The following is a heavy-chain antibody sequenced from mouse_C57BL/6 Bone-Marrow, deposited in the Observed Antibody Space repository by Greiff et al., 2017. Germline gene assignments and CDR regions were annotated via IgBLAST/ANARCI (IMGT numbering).Heavy chain of an antibody. Sequence: VQLQQPGAELVKPGASVTVSCKASGYTFTSYWMHWVKQRPGQGLEWIGRIHPSDGDTTYNQKFKGKATLTVDKSSSTAYMQLSSLTSEDSAVDDCAIPYYYGSSPYFDYWGQGTTLTVSS. CDR2: IHPSDGDT. CDR1: GYTFTSYW. D-gene: IGHD1-1*01. V-gene: IGHV1-74*01. J-gene: IGHJ2*01. CDR3: AIPYYYGSSPYFDY.